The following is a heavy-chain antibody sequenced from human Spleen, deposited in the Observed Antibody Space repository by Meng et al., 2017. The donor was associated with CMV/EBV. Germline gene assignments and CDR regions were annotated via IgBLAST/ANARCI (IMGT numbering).Heavy chain of an antibody. CDR1: GVSFSGFY. CDR2: INHSGST. V-gene: IGHV4-34*01. D-gene: IGHD6-13*01. Sequence: GSLRLSCDVYGVSFSGFYWNWIRQPPGKGLEWIGEINHSGSTKYNSSLESRVTISVDTSKKQFSLKLYSVTATDTAVYYCARGGSSWYYFDFWVQGKMVTVSS. CDR3: ARGGSSWYYFDF. J-gene: IGHJ4*02.